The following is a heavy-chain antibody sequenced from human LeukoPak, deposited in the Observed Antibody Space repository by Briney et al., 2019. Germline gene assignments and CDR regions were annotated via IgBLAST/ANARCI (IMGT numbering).Heavy chain of an antibody. CDR3: ALRGGYTSGWYMRDYYMDV. CDR1: GFTFSGSA. CDR2: IRSKANSYAT. J-gene: IGHJ6*03. V-gene: IGHV3-73*01. D-gene: IGHD6-19*01. Sequence: GGSLRLSCAASGFTFSGSAMHWVRQASGKGLEWVGRIRSKANSYATAYAASVKGRFTISRDNAKNSLYLQMNSLRAEDTAVYYCALRGGYTSGWYMRDYYMDVWGKGTTVTVSS.